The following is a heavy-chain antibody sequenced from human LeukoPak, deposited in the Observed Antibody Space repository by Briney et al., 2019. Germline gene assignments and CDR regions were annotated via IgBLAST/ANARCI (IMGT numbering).Heavy chain of an antibody. V-gene: IGHV4-39*07. CDR2: IYYSGST. D-gene: IGHD5-12*01. CDR3: ARDSRGLVAL. CDR1: GVSISSSNSY. Sequence: PSETLSHTCTVSGVSISSSNSYWGWIRQPPGKGLEWIGSIYYSGSTYYNPSLKSRVTISVDTSKNQFSLKLSSVTAAGTAVYYCARDSRGLVALWGQGTLVTVSS. J-gene: IGHJ4*02.